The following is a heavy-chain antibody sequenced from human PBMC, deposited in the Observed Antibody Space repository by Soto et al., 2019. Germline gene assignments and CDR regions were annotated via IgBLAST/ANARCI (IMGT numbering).Heavy chain of an antibody. CDR2: INPKSGDT. V-gene: IGHV1-2*02. D-gene: IGHD4-4*01. Sequence: RASVKVSCKASGYTFTDYFMHWVRQAPGQGLEWMGWINPKSGDTNYAQKFQGSVTMIRDTSISTAYRELSSLRSDDTAVYYCAGVLTTVATWGLGYWGQGSLVTVCS. J-gene: IGHJ4*02. CDR3: AGVLTTVATWGLGY. CDR1: GYTFTDYF.